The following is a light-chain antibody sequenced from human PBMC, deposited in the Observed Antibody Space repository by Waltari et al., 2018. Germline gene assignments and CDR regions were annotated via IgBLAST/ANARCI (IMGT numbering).Light chain of an antibody. CDR3: QSYDSSLSGWV. CDR2: GDN. J-gene: IGLJ3*02. V-gene: IGLV1-40*01. CDR1: RSNIGAGYD. Sequence: QSVLTQAPSVSGAPGQRVTISCAGTRSNIGAGYDVNWYQQVPGLVPKLLIQGDNSRPSGVPDRFSASKSGDSASLAIAGLQADDEADYYCQSYDSSLSGWVFGGGTKLTVV.